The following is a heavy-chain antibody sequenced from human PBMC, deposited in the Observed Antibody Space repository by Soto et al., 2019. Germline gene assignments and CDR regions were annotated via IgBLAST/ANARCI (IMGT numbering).Heavy chain of an antibody. Sequence: GASVKVSCKASGYTFTSYGISWVRQAPGQGLEWMGWISAYNGNTNYAQKLQGRVTMTTDTSTSTAYMELRSLRSDDTAVYFCARVSYYYDSSGTNWFDPWGQEPWSPSPQ. J-gene: IGHJ5*02. CDR3: ARVSYYYDSSGTNWFDP. CDR1: GYTFTSYG. V-gene: IGHV1-18*01. D-gene: IGHD3-22*01. CDR2: ISAYNGNT.